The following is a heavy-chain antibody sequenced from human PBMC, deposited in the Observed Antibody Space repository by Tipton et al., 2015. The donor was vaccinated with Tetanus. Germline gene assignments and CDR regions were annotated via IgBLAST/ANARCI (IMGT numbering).Heavy chain of an antibody. CDR1: GDSIRSGSHY. CDR2: IYYTGTT. V-gene: IGHV4-31*03. J-gene: IGHJ3*02. D-gene: IGHD6-19*01. CDR3: ASPARGAVTGLAPDGFDI. Sequence: TLSLTCIVSGDSIRSGSHYWNWIRQPPGKGLEWIGYIYYTGTTFYNPSLKGRVTISVDTSRNQFSLKVTSLTAADTAVDYCASPARGAVTGLAPDGFDIWGPGALVTVSS.